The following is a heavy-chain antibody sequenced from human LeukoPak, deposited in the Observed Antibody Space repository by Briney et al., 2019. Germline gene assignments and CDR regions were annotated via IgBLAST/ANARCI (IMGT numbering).Heavy chain of an antibody. CDR1: GFTFSSYS. J-gene: IGHJ4*02. V-gene: IGHV3-30-3*01. CDR3: ARDSGWHSDY. CDR2: ISYDGSNK. D-gene: IGHD6-19*01. Sequence: GGYMRLSCAASGFTFSSYSMHWVRQAPGKGLEWVAVISYDGSNKYYAGSVKGRFTISRDNSKNTLYLQMNSLRAEDTAVYNCARDSGWHSDYWGKGTVVTVSS.